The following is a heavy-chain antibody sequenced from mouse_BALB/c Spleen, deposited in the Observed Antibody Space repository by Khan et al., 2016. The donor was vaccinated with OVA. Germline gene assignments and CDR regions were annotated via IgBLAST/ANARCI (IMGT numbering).Heavy chain of an antibody. CDR3: AGGGGTAPFAY. CDR2: ISDLAYTF. J-gene: IGHJ3*01. D-gene: IGHD1-2*01. CDR1: GFTFSDYG. V-gene: IGHV5-15*02. Sequence: EVELVESGGGLVQPGGSRKLSCAASGFTFSDYGMAWVRQAPGKGPEWVAFISDLAYTFYYADTVTGRFTLSRENAKHTLYLEMSSLRTGDKAMYYCAGGGGTAPFAYWGQGTLVTVSA.